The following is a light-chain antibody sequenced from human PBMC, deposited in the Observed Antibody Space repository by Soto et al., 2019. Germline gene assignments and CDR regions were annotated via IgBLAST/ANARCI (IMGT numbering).Light chain of an antibody. CDR3: QQYDNRPSVT. J-gene: IGKJ4*01. CDR2: GTS. V-gene: IGKV3-15*01. CDR1: QSVSSN. Sequence: EIVMTQSPATLSVSPGERATLSCRASQSVSSNLAWYQQKPGQAPRLLIYGTSARATGIPATFSGSGSGTEFTLTISSLQSEDFAIYYCQQYDNRPSVTFGGGTKVDI.